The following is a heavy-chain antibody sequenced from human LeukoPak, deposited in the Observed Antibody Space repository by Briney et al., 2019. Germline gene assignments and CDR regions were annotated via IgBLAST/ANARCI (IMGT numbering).Heavy chain of an antibody. CDR1: GGTFSSYV. Sequence: ASVKVSCKASGGTFSSYVISWVRQAPGQGLEWMGRIIPILGIANYAQKFQGRVTITADKSTSTAYMELSSLRSEDTAVYYCARGFSAYDGTDYAFSYYWGQGTQVTVSS. D-gene: IGHD3-22*01. CDR2: IIPILGIA. CDR3: ARGFSAYDGTDYAFSYY. J-gene: IGHJ4*02. V-gene: IGHV1-69*04.